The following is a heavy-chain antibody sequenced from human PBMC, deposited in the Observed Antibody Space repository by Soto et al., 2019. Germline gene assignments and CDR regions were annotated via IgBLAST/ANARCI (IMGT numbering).Heavy chain of an antibody. D-gene: IGHD2-2*01. Sequence: GGSLRLSCAASGFTFSNAWMTWVRQAPGKGLEWVGRLKSKTNGGTTDYAAPVKGRFTISRDDAKNTLYPQMNSLKTEDTALYFCTTRAFCSSTSCSYSQNYWGQGTLVTVSS. J-gene: IGHJ4*02. V-gene: IGHV3-15*01. CDR2: LKSKTNGGTT. CDR3: TTRAFCSSTSCSYSQNY. CDR1: GFTFSNAW.